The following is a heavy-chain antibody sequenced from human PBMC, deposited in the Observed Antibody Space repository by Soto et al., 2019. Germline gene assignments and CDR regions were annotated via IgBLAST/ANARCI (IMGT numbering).Heavy chain of an antibody. CDR3: ARGQRIGALTAWFDY. J-gene: IGHJ4*02. D-gene: IGHD5-12*01. Sequence: QVQLQQWGAGLLKPSETLSLSCAVYVGSFSGYYWSWIRQPPGKGLEWIGEINHGGSTNYNPSLMSRVAIYGDTSKNPFCLWLSSVTAAVTAAYYCARGQRIGALTAWFDYWCQGPLVTVSS. V-gene: IGHV4-34*02. CDR2: INHGGST. CDR1: VGSFSGYY.